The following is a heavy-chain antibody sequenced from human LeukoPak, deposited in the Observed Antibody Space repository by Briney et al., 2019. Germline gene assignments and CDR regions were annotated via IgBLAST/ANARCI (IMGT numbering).Heavy chain of an antibody. Sequence: PGGSLRLSCQASGFTFYMYAMSWGRQAPGRGLEWVASMCGTAGCTFYPDSVKGRFTISRDNSKNVLYLRMNSLTAEDTAIYYCAKDRPNFHENSGHYYRRDGDSWGQGTLVTVSS. V-gene: IGHV3-23*01. CDR3: AKDRPNFHENSGHYYRRDGDS. CDR1: GFTFYMYA. CDR2: MCGTAGCT. J-gene: IGHJ5*01. D-gene: IGHD3-22*01.